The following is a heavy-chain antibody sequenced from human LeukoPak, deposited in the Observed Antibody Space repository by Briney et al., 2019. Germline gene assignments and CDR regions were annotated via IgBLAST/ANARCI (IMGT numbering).Heavy chain of an antibody. J-gene: IGHJ5*02. Sequence: SETLSLTCTVPGGSINSGDYYWGWIRQPPGKGLEWIGSIYYSGNTYYNPSLKSRVTISVDTSKNQFSLKLSSVTAADTAVYYCARVVAAAGDVDPWGQGTLVTVSS. CDR1: GGSINSGDYY. V-gene: IGHV4-39*07. CDR2: IYYSGNT. D-gene: IGHD6-13*01. CDR3: ARVVAAAGDVDP.